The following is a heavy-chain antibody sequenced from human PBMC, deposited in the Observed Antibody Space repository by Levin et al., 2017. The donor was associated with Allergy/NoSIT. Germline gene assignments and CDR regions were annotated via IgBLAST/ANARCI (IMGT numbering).Heavy chain of an antibody. J-gene: IGHJ6*02. CDR3: ARLLSEGVVDV. D-gene: IGHD3-3*01. CDR1: VGSITNYY. V-gene: IGHV4-59*01. Sequence: SETLSLTCTVSVGSITNYYWSWIRHPPEKGLECIGYIYYSGTTKYNPSLESRVTISVDTSKNQFSLKLSSVTAADTAVYYCARLLSEGVVDVWGQGTTVTVSS. CDR2: IYYSGTT.